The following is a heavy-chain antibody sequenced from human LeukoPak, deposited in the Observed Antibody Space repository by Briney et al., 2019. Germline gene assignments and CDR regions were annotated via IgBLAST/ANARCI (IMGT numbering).Heavy chain of an antibody. D-gene: IGHD3-10*01. J-gene: IGHJ3*02. CDR1: GGSISSGGYS. Sequence: PSQTLSLTCAVSGGSISSGGYSWSWIRQPPGKGLEWIVYIYHSGSTYYNPSLKSRVTISVDRSKNQFSLKLSSVTAADTAVYYCARTYGFYLYAFDIWGQGTMVTVSS. CDR3: ARTYGFYLYAFDI. V-gene: IGHV4-30-2*01. CDR2: IYHSGST.